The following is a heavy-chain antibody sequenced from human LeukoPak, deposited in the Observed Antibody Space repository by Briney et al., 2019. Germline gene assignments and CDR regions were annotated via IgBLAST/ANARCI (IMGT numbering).Heavy chain of an antibody. V-gene: IGHV1-8*02. CDR1: GYTFTSYD. Sequence: GASVKVCCKASGYTFTSYDINWVRQATGQGLEWMGWMNPNSGNTGYAQKFQGRVTMTRNTSISTAYMELSSLRSEDTAVYYCARVERSVTMIVVVIDYWGQGTLVTVSS. J-gene: IGHJ4*02. D-gene: IGHD3-22*01. CDR2: MNPNSGNT. CDR3: ARVERSVTMIVVVIDY.